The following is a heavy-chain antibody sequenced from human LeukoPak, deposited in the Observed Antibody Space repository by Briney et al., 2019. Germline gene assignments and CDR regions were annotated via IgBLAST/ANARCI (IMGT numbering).Heavy chain of an antibody. CDR2: IKQDGSEK. Sequence: GGSLRLSCAASGFTVSSNYMSWVRQAPGKGLEWVANIKQDGSEKYYVDSVKGRFTISRDNAKSSLYLQMNSLRAEDTAVYYCARRDAMDVWGQGTTVIVFS. V-gene: IGHV3-7*03. CDR1: GFTVSSNY. J-gene: IGHJ6*02. D-gene: IGHD5-24*01. CDR3: ARRDAMDV.